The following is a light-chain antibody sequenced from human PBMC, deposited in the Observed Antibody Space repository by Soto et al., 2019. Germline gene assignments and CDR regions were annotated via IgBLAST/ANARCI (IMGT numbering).Light chain of an antibody. V-gene: IGLV1-40*01. J-gene: IGLJ1*01. CDR3: QSYDSNLSAYV. Sequence: QSVLAQPPSVSGAPGQKVTISCTGSSSNIGAGYDLHWYQQLPGTAPKLLLYGNSNRPSGVPDRFSGSKSGTSASLAITGLQSEDEADYYCQSYDSNLSAYVFGTGTKVTV. CDR1: SSNIGAGYD. CDR2: GNS.